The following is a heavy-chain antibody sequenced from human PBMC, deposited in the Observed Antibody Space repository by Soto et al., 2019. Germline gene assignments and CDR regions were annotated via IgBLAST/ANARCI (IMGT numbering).Heavy chain of an antibody. CDR2: ITSDGSIS. J-gene: IGHJ4*02. V-gene: IGHV3-74*03. Sequence: PGGSLKLSWAPSGFTFGSSWMHWFRQAPGKGLVWVARITSDGSISLYADSVKGRFTVSRDNAKNTLYLQMNSLSAEDTAVYYCVRGYPDSRGDYWGQGTLVTVSS. CDR1: GFTFGSSW. CDR3: VRGYPDSRGDY. D-gene: IGHD3-22*01.